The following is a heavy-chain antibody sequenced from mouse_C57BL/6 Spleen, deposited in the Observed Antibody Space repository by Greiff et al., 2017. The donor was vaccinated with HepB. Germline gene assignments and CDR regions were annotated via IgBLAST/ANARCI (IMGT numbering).Heavy chain of an antibody. CDR1: GFTFSSYA. V-gene: IGHV5-4*01. Sequence: EVQLVESGGGLVKPGGSLKLSCAASGFTFSSYAMSWVRQTPEKRLEWVATISDGGSYTYYPDNVKGRFTISRDNAKNNLYLQMSHLKSEDTAMYYCARDRENDGYSEAMDYWGQGTSVTVSS. CDR2: ISDGGSYT. D-gene: IGHD2-3*01. J-gene: IGHJ4*01. CDR3: ARDRENDGYSEAMDY.